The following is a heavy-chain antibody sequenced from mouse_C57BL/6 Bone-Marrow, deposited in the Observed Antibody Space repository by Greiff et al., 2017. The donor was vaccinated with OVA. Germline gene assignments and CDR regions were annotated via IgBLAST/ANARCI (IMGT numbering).Heavy chain of an antibody. CDR3: ARREDDYDGVAY. V-gene: IGHV8-9*01. CDR2: IYWDEDK. Sequence: QVQLKESGPGILQPSQTLSLTCSFSVFSLSTFGMGVSWIRQPSGKGLEWLAHIYWDEDKHYKPSLKSRLTISKDTSNNQVFLKITTVDTADTATYYSARREDDYDGVAYWGQGTLVTVSA. D-gene: IGHD2-4*01. J-gene: IGHJ3*01. CDR1: VFSLSTFGMG.